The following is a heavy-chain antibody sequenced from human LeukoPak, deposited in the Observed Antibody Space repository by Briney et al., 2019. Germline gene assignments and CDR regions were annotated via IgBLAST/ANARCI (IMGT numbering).Heavy chain of an antibody. Sequence: GESLKISCKGSGYTFSSYWIAWVRQMPGKGLESLGVIYPGDSDTRYSPSFQGQVSISADKSISTAYLQWGGLKASDTAMYYCARRPGSYDAFDIWGQGTMVTVSS. CDR1: GYTFSSYW. J-gene: IGHJ3*02. D-gene: IGHD7-27*01. V-gene: IGHV5-51*01. CDR2: IYPGDSDT. CDR3: ARRPGSYDAFDI.